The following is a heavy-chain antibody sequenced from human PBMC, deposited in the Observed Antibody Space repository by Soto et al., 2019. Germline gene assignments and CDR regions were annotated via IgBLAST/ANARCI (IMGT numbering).Heavy chain of an antibody. CDR3: ARRGRGWDRSDSYAFDI. D-gene: IGHD3-22*01. CDR2: IYYSGST. CDR1: GGSISSGGYY. V-gene: IGHV4-31*03. J-gene: IGHJ3*02. Sequence: PSETLSLTCTVSGGSISSGGYYWSWIRQHPGKGLEWIGYIYYSGSTYDNPSLKSRVTISVDTSKNQFSLKLSSVTAADTAVYNCARRGRGWDRSDSYAFDIWGQGTMVTVSS.